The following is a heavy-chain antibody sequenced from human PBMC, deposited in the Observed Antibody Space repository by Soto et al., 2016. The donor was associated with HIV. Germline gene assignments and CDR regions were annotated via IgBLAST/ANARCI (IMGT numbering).Heavy chain of an antibody. CDR3: AREIXSSTEGYFDY. CDR1: KFTFSSYS. J-gene: IGHJ4*02. Sequence: EVQLVESGGGLVKPGGSLRLSCAASKFTFSSYSMNWVRQAPGKGLEWVSSISSSSGHIYYADSVKGRFTISRDNAKNSLYLQMNSLRAEDTAVYYCAREIXSSTEGYFDYVGPGNPGHRLL. V-gene: IGHV3-21*01. CDR2: ISSSSGHI. D-gene: IGHD6-19*01.